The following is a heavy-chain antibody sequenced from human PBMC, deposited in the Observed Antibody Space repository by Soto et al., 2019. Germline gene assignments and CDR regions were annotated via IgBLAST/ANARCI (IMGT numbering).Heavy chain of an antibody. D-gene: IGHD3-9*01. CDR2: IDWDDDK. J-gene: IGHJ6*02. CDR3: ARMGYYDILTGRPGYYYYGMDV. V-gene: IGHV2-70*13. Sequence: SGPTLVNPTQTLTLTCTFSGFSLSTSGMCVSWIRQPPGKALEWLALIDWDDDKYYSTSLKTRLTISKDTSKNQVVLTMTNMDPVDTATYHCARMGYYDILTGRPGYYYYGMDVWGQGTTVTVSS. CDR1: GFSLSTSGMC.